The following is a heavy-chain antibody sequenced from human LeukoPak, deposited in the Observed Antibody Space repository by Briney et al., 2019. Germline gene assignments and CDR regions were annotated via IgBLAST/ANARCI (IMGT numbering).Heavy chain of an antibody. CDR2: IDLSDSYT. V-gene: IGHV5-10-1*01. CDR1: GYSFTSYW. J-gene: IGHJ6*02. CDR3: ARHRVSGSRGGYYGLDV. D-gene: IGHD1-26*01. Sequence: GESLRISCKGSGYSFTSYWISWVRQMPEKGLEWMGRIDLSDSYTNYSPSFQGHVTISADKSISTAYLQWSSLKASDTAMFYCARHRVSGSRGGYYGLDVWGQGATVTVSS.